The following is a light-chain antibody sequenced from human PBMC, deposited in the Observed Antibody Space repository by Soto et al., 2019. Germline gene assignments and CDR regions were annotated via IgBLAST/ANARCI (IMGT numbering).Light chain of an antibody. CDR1: QSVSHNY. Sequence: EIVLTQSPGTLSLSPGERATLSCRASQSVSHNYLAWYQQKPGQAPRLLIYTASSRTAGTPDRFSGSGTGTDFTLTITGLEPEDFAVYYCQHHGGSPGTFGQGTKVEIK. J-gene: IGKJ1*01. CDR3: QHHGGSPGT. CDR2: TAS. V-gene: IGKV3-20*01.